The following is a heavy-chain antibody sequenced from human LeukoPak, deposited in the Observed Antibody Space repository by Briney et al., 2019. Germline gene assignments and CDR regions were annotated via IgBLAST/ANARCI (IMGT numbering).Heavy chain of an antibody. V-gene: IGHV4-34*01. Sequence: PSETLSLTCAVYGGSFSGYHWSWIRQPPGKGLEWIGEINRRGSTNYNPSLKSRVTISVDTSKNQFSLKLSSVTAADTAVYYCASTSAMVYFDYWGQGTLVTVSS. CDR1: GGSFSGYH. D-gene: IGHD5-18*01. J-gene: IGHJ4*02. CDR2: INRRGST. CDR3: ASTSAMVYFDY.